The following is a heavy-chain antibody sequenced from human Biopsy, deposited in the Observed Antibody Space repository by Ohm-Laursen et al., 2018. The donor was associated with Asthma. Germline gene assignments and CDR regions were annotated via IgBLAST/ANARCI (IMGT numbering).Heavy chain of an antibody. D-gene: IGHD4-17*01. Sequence: GASVKVSCKTSGDTFRTSAFSWVRQAPGQGLEWMGGHDHEEGGTVNARRFQGRVTMTEDTSTDTAYMELSSLSSDDTAVYYCASDFPKDYARYNFKFWGQGTLVTVSS. CDR3: ASDFPKDYARYNFKF. V-gene: IGHV1-24*01. CDR2: HDHEEGGT. J-gene: IGHJ4*02. CDR1: GDTFRTSA.